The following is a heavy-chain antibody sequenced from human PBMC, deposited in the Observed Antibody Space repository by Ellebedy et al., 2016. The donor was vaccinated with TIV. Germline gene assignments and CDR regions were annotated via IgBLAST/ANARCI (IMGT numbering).Heavy chain of an antibody. D-gene: IGHD6-19*01. J-gene: IGHJ4*02. V-gene: IGHV3-23*01. Sequence: GESLKISCAASGFTFSRHAMNWVRQAPGKGLEWVSAIAGTVGDTYYADSVKGRFTISRDNAKNSLYLQISSLGVEDTAVYYCARIPYAHTSGADYWGQGTLVTVSS. CDR3: ARIPYAHTSGADY. CDR1: GFTFSRHA. CDR2: IAGTVGDT.